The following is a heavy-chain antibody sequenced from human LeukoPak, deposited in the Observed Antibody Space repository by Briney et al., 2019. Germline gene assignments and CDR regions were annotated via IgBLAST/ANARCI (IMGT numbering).Heavy chain of an antibody. CDR3: ARLVATGQYYYYGMDV. Sequence: GESLKISCKGSGYSFTSYWIGWVRQMPGKGLEWMGIIYPGDSDTRYSPSFQGQVTISADKSISTAYLQWSSLKASDTAMYYCARLVATGQYYYYGMDVWGQGTTVTVS. D-gene: IGHD5-12*01. V-gene: IGHV5-51*01. J-gene: IGHJ6*02. CDR1: GYSFTSYW. CDR2: IYPGDSDT.